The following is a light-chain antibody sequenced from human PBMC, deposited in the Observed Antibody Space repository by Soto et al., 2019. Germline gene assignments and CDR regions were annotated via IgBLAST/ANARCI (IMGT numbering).Light chain of an antibody. V-gene: IGLV2-8*01. Sequence: QSALTQPPSASGSPGQSVTISCTGTSSDVGGYNYVSWYQQHPGKAPKLMIYEVSKWPSGVPDRFSGSKSGNTASLTVSGLQAEDEAEYYCAAWDDDLHVWLFGGGTKLTVL. J-gene: IGLJ3*02. CDR1: SSDVGGYNY. CDR3: AAWDDDLHVWL. CDR2: EVS.